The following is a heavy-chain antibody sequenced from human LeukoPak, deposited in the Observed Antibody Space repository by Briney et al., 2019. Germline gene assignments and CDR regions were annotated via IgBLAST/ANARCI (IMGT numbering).Heavy chain of an antibody. V-gene: IGHV3-23*01. CDR1: GFTFSDYG. CDR3: AKGTSGSYYH. Sequence: GGSLRLSCAASGFTFSDYGMSWVRQAPGKGLEWVSSISSTGGTTYYADSVKGRFTISRDNSKNTLYLQMNSLRAEDTAVYYCAKGTSGSYYHWGQGTLVTVSS. D-gene: IGHD1-26*01. CDR2: ISSTGGTT. J-gene: IGHJ5*02.